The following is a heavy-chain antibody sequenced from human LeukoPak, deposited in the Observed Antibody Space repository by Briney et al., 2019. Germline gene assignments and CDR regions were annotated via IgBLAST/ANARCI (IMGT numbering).Heavy chain of an antibody. J-gene: IGHJ5*02. Sequence: ASVKVSCKASGYTFTGYYMHWVRQATGQGLEWMGWVNPNSGGTNYAQKFQGRVTMTRDTSISTAYMELSRLRSDDTAVYYGARVGITMVRGVISWFDPWGQGTLVTVSS. CDR1: GYTFTGYY. CDR3: ARVGITMVRGVISWFDP. CDR2: VNPNSGGT. D-gene: IGHD3-10*01. V-gene: IGHV1-2*02.